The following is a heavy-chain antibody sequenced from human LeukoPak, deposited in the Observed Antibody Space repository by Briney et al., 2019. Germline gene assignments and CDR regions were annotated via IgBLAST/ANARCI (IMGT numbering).Heavy chain of an antibody. CDR2: ISRSGGTT. CDR1: GFTFSSYD. V-gene: IGHV3-23*01. Sequence: GGSLRLSCAASGFTFSSYDMTWVRQAPGKGLEWVALISRSGGTTYYADSVKGRFTISRDNSKNTLYLQMNSLRAEDTAEYYCAKDDFLDYWGQGTLVTVSS. J-gene: IGHJ4*02. CDR3: AKDDFLDY. D-gene: IGHD2-21*02.